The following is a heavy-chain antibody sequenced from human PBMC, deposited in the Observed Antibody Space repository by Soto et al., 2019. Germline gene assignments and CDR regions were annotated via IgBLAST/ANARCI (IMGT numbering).Heavy chain of an antibody. CDR1: GFTFSSYG. V-gene: IGHV3-33*01. D-gene: IGHD3-10*01. Sequence: VQLVESGGGVVQPGRSLRLSCAASGFTFSSYGMHWVRQAPGKGLEWVAVIWYDGSNKYYADSVKGRFTISRDNSKNTLYLQMNSLRDEDTAVYYCARDSKILLWFGTNAFDIWGQGTMVTVSS. J-gene: IGHJ3*02. CDR3: ARDSKILLWFGTNAFDI. CDR2: IWYDGSNK.